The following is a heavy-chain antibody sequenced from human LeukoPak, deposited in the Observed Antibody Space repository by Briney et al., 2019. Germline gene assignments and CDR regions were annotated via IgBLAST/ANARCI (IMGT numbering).Heavy chain of an antibody. CDR1: GFIVSNNY. CDR2: ISGSGGST. Sequence: GGSLRLSCAASGFIVSNNYMGWARQAPGKGLEWVSAISGSGGSTYYADSVKGRFTISRDNSKNTLYLQMNSLRAEDTAVYYCAKDRVTVPLDYWGQGTLVTVSS. CDR3: AKDRVTVPLDY. V-gene: IGHV3-23*01. J-gene: IGHJ4*02. D-gene: IGHD2-2*01.